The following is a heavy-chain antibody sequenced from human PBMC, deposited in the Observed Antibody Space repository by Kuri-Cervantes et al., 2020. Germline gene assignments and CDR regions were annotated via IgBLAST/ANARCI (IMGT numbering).Heavy chain of an antibody. CDR2: INPSGGST. J-gene: IGHJ4*02. V-gene: IGHV1-46*01. D-gene: IGHD1-26*01. CDR1: GYTFTSYY. Sequence: ASVKVSCKASGYTFTSYYMHWVRQAPGQGLEWMGIINPSGGSTSYAQKFQGRVTMTRDTSTSTVYMELSSLRSEDTAVYYCARGSGSYFEIHPRYYYFDYWGQGTLVTVPQ. CDR3: ARGSGSYFEIHPRYYYFDY.